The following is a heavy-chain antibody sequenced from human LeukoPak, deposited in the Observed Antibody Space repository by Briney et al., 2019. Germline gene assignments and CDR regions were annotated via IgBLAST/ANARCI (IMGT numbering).Heavy chain of an antibody. Sequence: ASVKVSCKASGYTFTGYYMHWVRQAPGQGLEWMGWINPNSGGTNYAQKFQGRVTMTRDTSISTAYMELSRLRSDDTAVYYCARDGVAVAGTWDYYYYMDVWGKGTTVTVSS. CDR3: ARDGVAVAGTWDYYYYMDV. J-gene: IGHJ6*03. D-gene: IGHD6-19*01. V-gene: IGHV1-2*02. CDR1: GYTFTGYY. CDR2: INPNSGGT.